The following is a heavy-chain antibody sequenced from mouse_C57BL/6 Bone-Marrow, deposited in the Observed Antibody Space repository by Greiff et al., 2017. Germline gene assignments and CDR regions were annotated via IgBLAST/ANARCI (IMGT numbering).Heavy chain of an antibody. V-gene: IGHV1-15*01. CDR3: TRGGGSSIDY. CDR1: GYTFTDYE. Sequence: QVQLQQSGAELVRPGASVTLSCKASGYTFTDYEMHWVKQTPVHGLEWIGAIDPETGGTAYNQKFKGKAILTADNSSSTAYMELRSLTYEDSAVYYCTRGGGSSIDYWGQGTTLTVSS. J-gene: IGHJ2*01. CDR2: IDPETGGT. D-gene: IGHD1-1*01.